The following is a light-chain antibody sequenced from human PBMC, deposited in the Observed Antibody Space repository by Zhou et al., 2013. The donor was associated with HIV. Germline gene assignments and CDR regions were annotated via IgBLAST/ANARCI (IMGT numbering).Light chain of an antibody. Sequence: EIVLTQSPGTLSLSPGERATLSCTASQIIAGTYLAWYQQKPGRAPRLLIYDASTRATGVPVRFSGSGSGTEFTLTIAGLQSEDVAVYYCQQYNRWPPLTFGGGTQVEIK. CDR3: QQYNRWPPLT. V-gene: IGKV3-15*01. CDR1: QIIAGTY. J-gene: IGKJ4*01. CDR2: DAS.